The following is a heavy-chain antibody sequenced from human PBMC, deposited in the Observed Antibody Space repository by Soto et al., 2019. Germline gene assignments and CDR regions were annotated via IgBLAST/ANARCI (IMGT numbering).Heavy chain of an antibody. Sequence: ASVKVSCKASGYTFTDYAIHWVRQAPGQGLEWMGWINVGNGNTGYSRKFQGRVTNARDMSASTAYIEVTSLTSEDTAIYYCAREGAHDTPLDHWGQGTLVTVSS. D-gene: IGHD2-15*01. J-gene: IGHJ4*02. CDR3: AREGAHDTPLDH. V-gene: IGHV1-3*01. CDR2: INVGNGNT. CDR1: GYTFTDYA.